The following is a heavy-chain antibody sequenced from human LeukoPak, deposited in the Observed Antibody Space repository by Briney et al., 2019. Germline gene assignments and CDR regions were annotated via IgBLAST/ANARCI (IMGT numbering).Heavy chain of an antibody. Sequence: PSETLSLTCTVSGGSISSSSYYWGWIRQPPGKGLEWIGNIYYTGSTYYNPSLKSRVTISVDTSKNQFSLKLSSVTAADTAVYYCARDKTQQLGAFDYWGQGTLVTVSS. V-gene: IGHV4-39*02. J-gene: IGHJ4*02. CDR3: ARDKTQQLGAFDY. CDR2: IYYTGST. D-gene: IGHD6-13*01. CDR1: GGSISSSSYY.